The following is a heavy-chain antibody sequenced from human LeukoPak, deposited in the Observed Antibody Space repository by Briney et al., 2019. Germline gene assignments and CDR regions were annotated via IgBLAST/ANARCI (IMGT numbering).Heavy chain of an antibody. V-gene: IGHV4-59*01. Sequence: SETLSPTCPVSGGSISSYYWSWLRQPPGKGLEWVGYIYYSGSTNYNPSLKSRVTISVHTSKNQFPLKLSSVPAADTAVYYCARAFTVTTPNYYYYYGMDVWGQGTTVTVSS. J-gene: IGHJ6*02. CDR1: GGSISSYY. CDR2: IYYSGST. CDR3: ARAFTVTTPNYYYYYGMDV. D-gene: IGHD4-4*01.